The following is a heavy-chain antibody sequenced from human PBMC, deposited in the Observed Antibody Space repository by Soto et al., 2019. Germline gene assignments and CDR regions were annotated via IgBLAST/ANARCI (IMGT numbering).Heavy chain of an antibody. D-gene: IGHD3-22*01. J-gene: IGHJ5*02. CDR2: VYYSGTT. CDR1: GGSIDVGSHP. Sequence: PSQTLSLTCSVSGGSIDVGSHPRNLIRHSAGKGLECIGFVYYSGTTYYNPALNSRVTISVDRAKSQFSLQLRSMTAADTAVYFCARGLFGYDEGIYPSPDNWFDPWSQGTLVTVSS. CDR3: ARGLFGYDEGIYPSPDNWFDP. V-gene: IGHV4-30-2*06.